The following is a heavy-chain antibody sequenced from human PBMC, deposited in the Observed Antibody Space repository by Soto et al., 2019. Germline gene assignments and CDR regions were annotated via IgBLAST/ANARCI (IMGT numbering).Heavy chain of an antibody. CDR3: ARQAAVAGYYYYYGLDV. CDR2: IYPSDSYT. J-gene: IGHJ6*02. D-gene: IGHD6-19*01. CDR1: GYRFTNYW. Sequence: GDSMKISCQGSGYRFTNYWIAWVRPLPGKGLEWMGIIYPSDSYTNYSPSFQGHVTISADKSISTAYLQWSSLKASDTAMYYCARQAAVAGYYYYYGLDVWGQGTTVTVS. V-gene: IGHV5-51*01.